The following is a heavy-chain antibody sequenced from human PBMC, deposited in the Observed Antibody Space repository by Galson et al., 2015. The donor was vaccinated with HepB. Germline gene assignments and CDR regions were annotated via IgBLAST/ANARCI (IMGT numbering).Heavy chain of an antibody. CDR2: ISYDGTFK. V-gene: IGHV3-30-3*01. D-gene: IGHD3/OR15-3a*01. Sequence: SLRLSCAASGFSFRSFAMHWVRQAPGKGLEWVAGISYDGTFKYYSDSVEGQFTISRDNSKNMLYVQMSNLRVEDTAVYCCARGTGEFDYWGQGTLVSVSS. J-gene: IGHJ4*02. CDR3: ARGTGEFDY. CDR1: GFSFRSFA.